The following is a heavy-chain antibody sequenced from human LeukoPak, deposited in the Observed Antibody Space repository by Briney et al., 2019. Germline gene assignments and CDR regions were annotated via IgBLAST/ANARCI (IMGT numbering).Heavy chain of an antibody. CDR1: GFSFSNHG. D-gene: IGHD6-19*01. V-gene: IGHV3-30*03. CDR3: AREATWGQWYFDH. J-gene: IGHJ4*02. CDR2: IASDGGAK. Sequence: GGSLRLSCVASGFSFSNHGMHWVRQAPGKGLEWVSVIASDGGAKFYADSVKGRFTLSRDNPKNMLFLQMNLLTVEGTAIYYCAREATWGQWYFDHWGQGTPVTVSS.